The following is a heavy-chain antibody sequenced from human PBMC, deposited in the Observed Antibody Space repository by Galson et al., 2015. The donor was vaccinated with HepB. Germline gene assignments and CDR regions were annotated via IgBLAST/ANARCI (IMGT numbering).Heavy chain of an antibody. Sequence: SVKVSCKASGYTFTSYGISWVRQAPGQGLEWMGWISAYNGNTNYAQKLQGRVTMTTDTSTSTAYMELRSLRSDDTAVYYCARDYYDILTGYPEVDYGMDVWGQGTTVTVSS. V-gene: IGHV1-18*04. CDR3: ARDYYDILTGYPEVDYGMDV. J-gene: IGHJ6*02. CDR1: GYTFTSYG. CDR2: ISAYNGNT. D-gene: IGHD3-9*01.